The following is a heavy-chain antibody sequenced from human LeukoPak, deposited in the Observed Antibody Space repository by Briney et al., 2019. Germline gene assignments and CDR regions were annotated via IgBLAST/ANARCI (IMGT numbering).Heavy chain of an antibody. D-gene: IGHD6-13*01. J-gene: IGHJ4*02. CDR1: GGSFSGYY. CDR3: ARAVYSSSWYGSDY. V-gene: IGHV4-34*01. CDR2: INHSGST. Sequence: PSETLSLTCAVYGGSFSGYYWGWIRQPPGKGLEWIGEINHSGSTNYNPSLKSRVTISVDTSKNQFSLKLSSVTAADTAVYYCARAVYSSSWYGSDYWGQGTLVTVSS.